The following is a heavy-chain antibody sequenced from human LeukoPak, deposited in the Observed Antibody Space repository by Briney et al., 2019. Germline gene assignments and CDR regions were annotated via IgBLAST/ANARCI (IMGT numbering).Heavy chain of an antibody. CDR2: ISAYNGNT. CDR3: ARGTTVVTT. Sequence: XLDWMGWISAYNGNTNYAQKLQGRVTMTTDTSTSTAYMELRSLRSDDTAVYYCARGTTVVTTWGQGTMVTVSS. D-gene: IGHD4-23*01. V-gene: IGHV1-18*01. J-gene: IGHJ3*01.